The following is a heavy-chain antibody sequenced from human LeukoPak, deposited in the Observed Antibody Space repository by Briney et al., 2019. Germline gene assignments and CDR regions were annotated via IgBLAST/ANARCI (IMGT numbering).Heavy chain of an antibody. D-gene: IGHD3-10*01. CDR3: ARQDYGSGSFH. CDR2: ISSSGSTI. V-gene: IGHV3-48*03. CDR1: GFNFSSYE. Sequence: GGSLRLSCAVSGFNFSSYEMNWVRQAPGKGLEWVSYISSSGSTIYYADSVRGRFTISRDNAKNSLYLQMNSLRAEDTAVYYCARQDYGSGSFHWGQGTLVTVSS. J-gene: IGHJ4*02.